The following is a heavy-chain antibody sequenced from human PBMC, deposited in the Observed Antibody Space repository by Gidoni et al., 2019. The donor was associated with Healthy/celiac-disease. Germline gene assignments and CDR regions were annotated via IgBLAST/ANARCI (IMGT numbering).Heavy chain of an antibody. CDR3: ARDDYSNYDGGYYYYGMDV. D-gene: IGHD4-4*01. Sequence: QVQLQESGPGLVKPSETLSLTCTVSGGSISSYYWSWIRQPAGKGLEWIGRIYTSGSTNYNPSLKSRVTMSVDTSKTQFSLKLSSVTAADTAVYYCARDDYSNYDGGYYYYGMDVWGQGTTVTVSS. CDR1: GGSISSYY. CDR2: IYTSGST. V-gene: IGHV4-4*07. J-gene: IGHJ6*02.